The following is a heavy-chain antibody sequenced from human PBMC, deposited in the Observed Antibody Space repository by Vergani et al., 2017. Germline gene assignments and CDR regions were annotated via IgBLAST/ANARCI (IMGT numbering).Heavy chain of an antibody. CDR3: AREQDPRGAFYI. V-gene: IGHV3-33*01. Sequence: QVQLVESGGGVVQPGRSLRLSCAASGFTFSSYGMHWVRQAPGKGLEWVAVIWYDGSNKYYADSVKGRFTISRDNSKNTLYLQMNSLRAEDTAVYYCAREQDPRGAFYIWGQGTMVTVSS. J-gene: IGHJ3*02. CDR2: IWYDGSNK. CDR1: GFTFSSYG.